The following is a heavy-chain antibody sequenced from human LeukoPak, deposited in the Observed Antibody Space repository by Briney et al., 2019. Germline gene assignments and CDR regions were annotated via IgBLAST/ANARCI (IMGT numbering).Heavy chain of an antibody. CDR1: GFTFSSYA. J-gene: IGHJ6*02. CDR2: ISGSGGST. V-gene: IGHV3-23*01. Sequence: GGSLRLSCAASGFTFSSYAMSWVRQAPGKGLEWVSAISGSGGSTYYADSVKGRFTISRDNSKNTLYLQMNSLRAEDTAVYYCAKDLARWYCSSTSCYVGSPPYYYYGMDVWGQGTTVTVSS. D-gene: IGHD2-2*01. CDR3: AKDLARWYCSSTSCYVGSPPYYYYGMDV.